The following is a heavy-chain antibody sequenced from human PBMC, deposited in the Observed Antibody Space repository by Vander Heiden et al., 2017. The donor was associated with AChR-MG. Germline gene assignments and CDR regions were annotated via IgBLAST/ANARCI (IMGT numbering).Heavy chain of an antibody. J-gene: IGHJ6*04. CDR3: ASNRGCGNYYYYGMDV. Sequence: EVQLVPSGAEVKKPGESLKISCKGSGYSLTSYWIGWVRQMPGKGLEWMGIIYPGDSDTRYSPSFQGQVTISADKSISTAYLQWSSMKASETAMYYCASNRGCGNYYYYGMDVWSDGTTVTVSS. CDR2: IYPGDSDT. V-gene: IGHV5-51*01. CDR1: GYSLTSYW. D-gene: IGHD1-1*01.